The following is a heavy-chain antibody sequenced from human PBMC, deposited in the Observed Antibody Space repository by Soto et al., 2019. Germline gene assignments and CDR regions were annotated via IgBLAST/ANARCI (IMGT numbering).Heavy chain of an antibody. V-gene: IGHV4-30-4*01. CDR3: ARDNYGDTYYFDY. J-gene: IGHJ4*02. D-gene: IGHD4-17*01. Sequence: QVQLQESGPGLVKPSQTLSLTCTVSGGSISSGAYYWSWVRQPPGKGLEWIGYIYYSGSTYYNPSLKRRVTISVDTSKHQFSLNLSSVTATDTAVYYCARDNYGDTYYFDYWGQGTLVTVSS. CDR1: GGSISSGAYY. CDR2: IYYSGST.